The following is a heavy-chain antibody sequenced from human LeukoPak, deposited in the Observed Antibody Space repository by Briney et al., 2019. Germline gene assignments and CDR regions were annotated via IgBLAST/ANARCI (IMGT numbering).Heavy chain of an antibody. CDR1: GFTFSNAW. D-gene: IGHD1-1*01. V-gene: IGHV3-15*01. CDR2: IKSKTDGGTT. Sequence: GGSPRLSCAASGFTFSNAWMTWVRQAPGKGLEWVGRIKSKTDGGTTEDAAPVKGRFTISRDDSNNTLYLQMNSLQTEDTAVYYCATGTRMDVWGKGTTVTVSS. J-gene: IGHJ6*04. CDR3: ATGTRMDV.